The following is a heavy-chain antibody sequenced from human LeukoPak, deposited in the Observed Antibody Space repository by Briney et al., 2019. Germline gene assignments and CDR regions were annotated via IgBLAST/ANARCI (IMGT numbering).Heavy chain of an antibody. J-gene: IGHJ4*02. CDR3: ARASYSYDINGWVPFDY. V-gene: IGHV4-4*08. CDR1: GGSISSYY. Sequence: SETLSLTCTVSGGSISSYYWSWIRQPPGKGLEWIGRIYISGSTNYNPSLKSRVTISGDTSKNQFSLRLSSVTAADTAVYYCARASYSYDINGWVPFDYWGQGTLVTVSS. D-gene: IGHD3-22*01. CDR2: IYISGST.